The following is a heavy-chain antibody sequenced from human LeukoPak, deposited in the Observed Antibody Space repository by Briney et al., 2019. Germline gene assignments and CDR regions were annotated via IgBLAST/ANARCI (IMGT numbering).Heavy chain of an antibody. CDR3: ARGSLYCSGGSCYWYYYYGMDV. Sequence: SETLSLTCTVSGGSISSSTSCWSWVRQPPGKGLEWIGYIYYSGSTYYNPSLKSRVTISVDTSKNQFSLKLSSVTAADTAVCYCARGSLYCSGGSCYWYYYYGMDVWGQGTTVTVSS. CDR2: IYYSGST. J-gene: IGHJ6*02. V-gene: IGHV4-30-4*01. CDR1: GGSISSSTSC. D-gene: IGHD2-15*01.